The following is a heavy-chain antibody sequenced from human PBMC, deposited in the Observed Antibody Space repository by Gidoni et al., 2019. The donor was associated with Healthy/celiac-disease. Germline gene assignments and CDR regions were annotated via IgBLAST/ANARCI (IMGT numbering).Heavy chain of an antibody. Sequence: QVQLVESGGGLVKPGGSLRLSCAASGFTFSDYYISWIRQAPGKGLEWVSYISSSSSYTNYADSVKGRFTISRDNAKNSLYLQMNSLRAEDTAVYYCARDKAVSRGWGLHYYYMDVWGKGTTVTVSS. CDR1: GFTFSDYY. CDR2: ISSSSSYT. CDR3: ARDKAVSRGWGLHYYYMDV. J-gene: IGHJ6*03. D-gene: IGHD3-16*01. V-gene: IGHV3-11*06.